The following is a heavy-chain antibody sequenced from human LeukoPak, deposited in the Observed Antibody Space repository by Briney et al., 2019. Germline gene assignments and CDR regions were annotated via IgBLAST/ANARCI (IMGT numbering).Heavy chain of an antibody. D-gene: IGHD5-12*01. Sequence: SETLSLTCTVSGGSISSSYYWSWIRQSPGKGLEWIGYISYSGSTSYNPSLESRFTISVDTFTNQFSLKVNSVTAADTALYYCARQPAGYGTFHLWGQGTLVTVSS. V-gene: IGHV4-59*08. CDR1: GGSISSSYY. CDR3: ARQPAGYGTFHL. CDR2: ISYSGST. J-gene: IGHJ1*01.